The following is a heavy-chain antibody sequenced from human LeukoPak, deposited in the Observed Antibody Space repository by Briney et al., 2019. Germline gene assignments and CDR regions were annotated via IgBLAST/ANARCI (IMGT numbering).Heavy chain of an antibody. V-gene: IGHV3-48*04. CDR3: AGGGATSFDY. Sequence: PGGSLRLSCAASGFNVSYYSMNWVRQAPGKGLEWVSYISFSNSTLYYADSVRGRFTISRENAKSSLSLQMNSLRAEDTAVYYCAGGGATSFDYWGQGILVTVSS. J-gene: IGHJ4*02. CDR2: ISFSNSTL. CDR1: GFNVSYYS. D-gene: IGHD5-12*01.